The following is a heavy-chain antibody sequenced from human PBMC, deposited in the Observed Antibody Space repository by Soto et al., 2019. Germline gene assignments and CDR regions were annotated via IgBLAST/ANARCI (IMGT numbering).Heavy chain of an antibody. D-gene: IGHD3-3*01. J-gene: IGHJ5*02. Sequence: PSETLSLTCTFSGCAIHSYYWAWIGRPAGPGLEWIGRIYSSGSTKYNPSLQSRVTMSLDTSKNQFSLRLTSVTAADAAVYYCARGQRFSDWFDPWGQGTLVTVSS. V-gene: IGHV4-4*07. CDR1: GCAIHSYY. CDR3: ARGQRFSDWFDP. CDR2: IYSSGST.